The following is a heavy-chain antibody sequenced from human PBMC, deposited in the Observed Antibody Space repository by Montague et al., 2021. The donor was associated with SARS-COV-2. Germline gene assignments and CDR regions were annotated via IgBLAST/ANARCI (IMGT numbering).Heavy chain of an antibody. D-gene: IGHD4-11*01. CDR3: VRGGDYTDYGRVDY. Sequence: SETLSLTCSFSGGSISTGSYYWGWIRQPPRKGLEWTGSTYYSGDTYYNPSLKSRVTISVDTSKNQFSLKLSSVTTADTAVYYCVRGGDYTDYGRVDYWGQGTLVIVSS. CDR1: GGSISTGSYY. V-gene: IGHV4-39*01. CDR2: TYYSGDT. J-gene: IGHJ4*02.